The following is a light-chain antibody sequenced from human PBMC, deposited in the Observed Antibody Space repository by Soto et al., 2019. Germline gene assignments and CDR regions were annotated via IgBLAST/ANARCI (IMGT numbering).Light chain of an antibody. CDR2: DVS. CDR3: CSYAGSYTPWV. Sequence: QSVLTQPRSVSGSPGQSVTISCTGTSSDVGGYNYVSWYQQHPGKAPKLMIYDVSKRPSGVPDRFSGSKSGNTASLTISGLQAEDEADYYCCSYAGSYTPWVFGGGT. J-gene: IGLJ3*02. CDR1: SSDVGGYNY. V-gene: IGLV2-11*01.